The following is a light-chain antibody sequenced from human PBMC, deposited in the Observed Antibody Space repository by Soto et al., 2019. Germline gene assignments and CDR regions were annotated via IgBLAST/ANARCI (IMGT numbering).Light chain of an antibody. CDR1: SSDVCGYNY. J-gene: IGLJ1*01. V-gene: IGLV2-14*03. Sequence: QSVLTQPASVSGSPGQSITISCTGTSSDVCGYNYVSWYQHHPGKAPKLMIHDVSNRPSGVSNRFSGSKSGNTASLTISGLQPEDEADYYCCSYTTSNTRQIVFGTGTKVTVL. CDR2: DVS. CDR3: CSYTTSNTRQIV.